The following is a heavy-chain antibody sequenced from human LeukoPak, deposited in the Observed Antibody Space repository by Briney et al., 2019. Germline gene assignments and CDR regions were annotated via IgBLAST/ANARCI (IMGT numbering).Heavy chain of an antibody. CDR3: GSHQHSGSYGAFDI. CDR1: GYTFTAYW. D-gene: IGHD1-26*01. V-gene: IGHV5-51*01. Sequence: GESLRISCQGSGYTFTAYWIGWVRQMPGKGLEWVGIIHPGDSDTRYSPSFQGQVTISADKSITTAYLQWSSLKASVTAMYYCGSHQHSGSYGAFDIWGQGTMVTVSS. CDR2: IHPGDSDT. J-gene: IGHJ3*02.